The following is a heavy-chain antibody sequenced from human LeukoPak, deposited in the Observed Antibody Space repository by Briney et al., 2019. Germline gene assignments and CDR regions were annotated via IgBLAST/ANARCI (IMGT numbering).Heavy chain of an antibody. CDR3: ASTPPYLDRWSGNGMDV. D-gene: IGHD3-9*01. CDR1: GGTFSSYT. J-gene: IGHJ6*04. Sequence: SVKFSCKASGGTFSSYTISWMRQAPGQGLEWMGGIITMFGTAHYAQKFQGRVTITADESTSTAYMELSSLRSEDTAVYYCASTPPYLDRWSGNGMDVWGKGTTVTVSS. V-gene: IGHV1-69*13. CDR2: IITMFGTA.